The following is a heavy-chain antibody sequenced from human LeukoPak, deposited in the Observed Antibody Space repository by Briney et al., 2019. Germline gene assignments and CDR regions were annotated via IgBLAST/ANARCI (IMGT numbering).Heavy chain of an antibody. CDR2: INHSGST. Sequence: SETLSLTCAVYGGSFSGYYWSWIRQPPGKGLEWIGEINHSGSTNYNPSLKSRVTISVDTSKNQFSLKLSSVTAADTAVYYCARYGSGMHGMDVWAKGTTVSVSS. J-gene: IGHJ6*04. CDR1: GGSFSGYY. D-gene: IGHD3-10*01. V-gene: IGHV4-34*01. CDR3: ARYGSGMHGMDV.